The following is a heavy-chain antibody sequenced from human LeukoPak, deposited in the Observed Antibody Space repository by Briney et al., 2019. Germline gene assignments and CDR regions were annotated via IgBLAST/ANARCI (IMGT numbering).Heavy chain of an antibody. CDR2: INPNSGGT. D-gene: IGHD1-26*01. Sequence: ASVRVSCKASGYTFTGYYMHWVRQAPGQGLEWMRWINPNSGGTNYAQKFQGRVTMTRDTSISTAHMELSRLRSDDTAVYYCARVGSGSYYEGSSDYWGQGTLVTVSS. V-gene: IGHV1-2*02. J-gene: IGHJ4*02. CDR3: ARVGSGSYYEGSSDY. CDR1: GYTFTGYY.